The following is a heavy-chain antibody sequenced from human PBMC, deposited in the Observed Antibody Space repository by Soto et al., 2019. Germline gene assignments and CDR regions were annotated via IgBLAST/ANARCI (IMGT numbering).Heavy chain of an antibody. CDR1: GFTFSDYY. Sequence: SGGSLRLSCAASGFTFSDYYMNWIRQAPGKGLEWLSYISGGGGSTIYYTESVRGRFTISSDNAKKSLYLQMNSLRAEDTAVYYCARLKHYYDSSGYDYWGQGTLVTVSS. V-gene: IGHV3-11*01. D-gene: IGHD3-22*01. CDR2: ISGGGGSTI. J-gene: IGHJ4*02. CDR3: ARLKHYYDSSGYDY.